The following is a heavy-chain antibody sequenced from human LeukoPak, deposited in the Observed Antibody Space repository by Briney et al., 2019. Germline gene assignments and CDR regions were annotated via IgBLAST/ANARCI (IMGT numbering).Heavy chain of an antibody. V-gene: IGHV3-7*01. Sequence: GGSLRLSCAASGFNISDFWMTWVRQAPGKGLEWVANIKEDGTEKHLVDSVKGRFTISRDNTKNLLYLQMNSLRGDDTAVYYCARSREGILVGATTTRSDYYYGMDVWGQGTTVTVSS. CDR1: GFNISDFW. CDR2: IKEDGTEK. J-gene: IGHJ6*02. CDR3: ARSREGILVGATTTRSDYYYGMDV. D-gene: IGHD1-26*01.